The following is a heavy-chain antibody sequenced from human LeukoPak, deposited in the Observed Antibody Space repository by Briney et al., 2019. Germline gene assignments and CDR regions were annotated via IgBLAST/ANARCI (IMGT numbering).Heavy chain of an antibody. Sequence: SVKLSCNASGYSFTDYYIHWMRHAPGQGLEWMGWINPKIGGTHYAQKFQGRVTMTSATSIATAHMDLRTLTSDDTAVYYCARDSSRRPQNYDILTGFYTDSWGQGTLVTVSS. J-gene: IGHJ4*02. D-gene: IGHD3-9*01. CDR3: ARDSSRRPQNYDILTGFYTDS. V-gene: IGHV1-2*02. CDR2: INPKIGGT. CDR1: GYSFTDYY.